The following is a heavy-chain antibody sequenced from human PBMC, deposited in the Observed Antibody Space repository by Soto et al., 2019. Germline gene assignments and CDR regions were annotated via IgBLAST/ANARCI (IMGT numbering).Heavy chain of an antibody. CDR2: FDPEGSDT. CDR3: ATMGFCGPGCYSFDY. Sequence: ASVKVSCKVSGYTLSELAIHWVRQAPGKGFEWMGGFDPEGSDTIYAQKFQGRVTMTSDTSTETACMELESLTSEDTAFYYCATMGFCGPGCYSFDYWGQGTPVTVSS. V-gene: IGHV1-24*01. CDR1: GYTLSELA. D-gene: IGHD2-21*02. J-gene: IGHJ4*02.